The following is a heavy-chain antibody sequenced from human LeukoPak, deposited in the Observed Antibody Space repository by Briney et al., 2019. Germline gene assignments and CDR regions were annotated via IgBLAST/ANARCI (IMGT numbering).Heavy chain of an antibody. CDR2: ISSSSSYI. J-gene: IGHJ4*02. V-gene: IGHV3-21*01. Sequence: GGSLRLSCAASGFTFSSYAMSWVRQAPGKGLEWVSSISSSSSYIYYADSVKGRFTISRDNAKNSLYLQMNSLRAEDTAVYYCARDSGSGSYYDYWAREPWSPSPQ. CDR3: ARDSGSGSYYDY. CDR1: GFTFSSYA. D-gene: IGHD1-26*01.